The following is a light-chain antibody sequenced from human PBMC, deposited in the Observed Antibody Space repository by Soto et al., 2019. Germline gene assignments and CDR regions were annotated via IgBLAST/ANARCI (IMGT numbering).Light chain of an antibody. CDR1: QRISTN. J-gene: IGKJ1*01. CDR2: GAS. Sequence: EIVFTHTPTALTDSPGEHANLSCRASQRISTNLAWYQHKRGQAPRLLIYGASTRATGIPARFSGSGSETEFTLTIDSLQSEDFAVYYCQQRSDWLGPFGEGTKVDIK. V-gene: IGKV3D-15*01. CDR3: QQRSDWLGP.